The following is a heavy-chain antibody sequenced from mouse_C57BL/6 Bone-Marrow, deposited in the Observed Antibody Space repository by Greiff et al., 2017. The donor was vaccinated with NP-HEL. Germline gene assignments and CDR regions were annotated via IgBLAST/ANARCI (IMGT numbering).Heavy chain of an antibody. CDR1: GFNIKDDY. CDR2: IDPENGDT. V-gene: IGHV14-4*01. CDR3: TGLLRRVLAY. J-gene: IGHJ3*01. D-gene: IGHD2-3*01. Sequence: EVQLQQSGAELVRPGASVKLSCTASGFNIKDDYMHWVKQRPEQGLEWIGWIDPENGDTEYASKFQGKATITADTSSNTAYLQLSSLTSEDTAVYYCTGLLRRVLAYWGQGTLVTVSA.